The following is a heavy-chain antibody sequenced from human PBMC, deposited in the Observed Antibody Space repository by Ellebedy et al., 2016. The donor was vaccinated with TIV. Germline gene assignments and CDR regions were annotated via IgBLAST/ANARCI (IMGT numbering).Heavy chain of an antibody. CDR1: GGTFSSYA. J-gene: IGHJ4*03. Sequence: AASVKVSCKASGGTFSSYAISWVRQAPGQGLEWMGRIIPILGIANYAQKFQGRVTITADKSTSTAYMELSSLRSEDTAVYYCARVGYCGGDCSLKESYYFDYWGQGTTVTVSS. V-gene: IGHV1-69*04. CDR3: ARVGYCGGDCSLKESYYFDY. CDR2: IIPILGIA. D-gene: IGHD2-21*02.